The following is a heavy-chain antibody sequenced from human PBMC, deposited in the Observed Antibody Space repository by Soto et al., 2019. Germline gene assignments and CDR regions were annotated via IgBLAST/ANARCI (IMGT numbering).Heavy chain of an antibody. CDR2: IYYSGST. J-gene: IGHJ6*02. CDR3: ARDNVNYYDSRRVLNCYGMDV. V-gene: IGHV4-31*03. D-gene: IGHD3-22*01. CDR1: GGSISSGGYY. Sequence: SETLSLTCTVSGGSISSGGYYWSWIRQHPGKGLEWIGYIYYSGSTYYNPSLKSRVTISVDTSKNQFSLKLSSVTAADTAVYYCARDNVNYYDSRRVLNCYGMDVWGQGTTVTVSS.